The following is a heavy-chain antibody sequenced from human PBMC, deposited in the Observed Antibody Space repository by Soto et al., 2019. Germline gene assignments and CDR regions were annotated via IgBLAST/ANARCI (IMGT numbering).Heavy chain of an antibody. D-gene: IGHD2-2*01. CDR2: INAGNGNT. Sequence: GASVKVSCRASGYTFTSYAMHWVRQAPGQRLEWMGWINAGNGNTKYSQKFQGRVTITRDTSASTAYMELSSLRSEDTAVYYCATLGYCSNTSCPNLRGNDYWGQGTLVTVSS. J-gene: IGHJ4*02. CDR1: GYTFTSYA. CDR3: ATLGYCSNTSCPNLRGNDY. V-gene: IGHV1-3*01.